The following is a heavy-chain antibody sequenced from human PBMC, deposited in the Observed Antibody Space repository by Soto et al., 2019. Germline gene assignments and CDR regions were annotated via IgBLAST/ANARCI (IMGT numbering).Heavy chain of an antibody. V-gene: IGHV1-18*04. J-gene: IGHJ4*02. Sequence: QVQLLQSGTEVKEPGASVKVSCKASGYTFTSFDISWVRQARGQGLEWVGWTTAFNTHTNYPQKLQGRVTMTTDTSTTPAYMDLTSLSSDDTAIYYCARGGYSSGYHYWGQGTLVTVSS. CDR2: TTAFNTHT. CDR1: GYTFTSFD. CDR3: ARGGYSSGYHY. D-gene: IGHD3-22*01.